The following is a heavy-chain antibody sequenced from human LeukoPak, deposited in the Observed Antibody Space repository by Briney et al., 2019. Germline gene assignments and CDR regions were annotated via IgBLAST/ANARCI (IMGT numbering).Heavy chain of an antibody. CDR1: GFTSSDYG. V-gene: IGHV3-30*18. CDR2: ISYDGRNQ. Sequence: GGSLRLSCAASGFTSSDYGMHWIRQAPGKGLEWVAVISYDGRNQYYADSVKGRFTISRDSSKNTLCLQMNSLRAEDTAVYHCAKSNGYCSGGNCYSNYWGQGTLVTVSS. D-gene: IGHD2-15*01. CDR3: AKSNGYCSGGNCYSNY. J-gene: IGHJ4*02.